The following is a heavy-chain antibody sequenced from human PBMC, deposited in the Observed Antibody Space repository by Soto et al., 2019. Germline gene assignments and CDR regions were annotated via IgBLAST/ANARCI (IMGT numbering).Heavy chain of an antibody. CDR2: IRSKAYGGTT. Sequence: PGGSLRLSCTASGFTFGDYAMSWFRQAPGKGLEWVGFIRSKAYGGTTEYAASVKGRFTISTDYSKSIAYLQMNSLKTEDTAVYYCTRDPRVAWFGSHYYYFYGMDVWGQGTTVTVSS. J-gene: IGHJ6*02. CDR3: TRDPRVAWFGSHYYYFYGMDV. CDR1: GFTFGDYA. D-gene: IGHD3-10*01. V-gene: IGHV3-49*03.